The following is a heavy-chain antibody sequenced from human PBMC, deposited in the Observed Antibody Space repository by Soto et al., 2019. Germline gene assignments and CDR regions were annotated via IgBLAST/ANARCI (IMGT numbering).Heavy chain of an antibody. CDR3: ARVGRLVPLDY. D-gene: IGHD3-9*01. Sequence: QVQLVQSGAEVKKPGSSVKVSCKASGGTFSSYTISWVRQAPGQGLEWMGRIIPILGIANYAQKFQGRVTITADKSTSTAYRELSSLRSEDTAVYYCARVGRLVPLDYWGQGTLVTVSS. J-gene: IGHJ4*02. CDR1: GGTFSSYT. V-gene: IGHV1-69*02. CDR2: IIPILGIA.